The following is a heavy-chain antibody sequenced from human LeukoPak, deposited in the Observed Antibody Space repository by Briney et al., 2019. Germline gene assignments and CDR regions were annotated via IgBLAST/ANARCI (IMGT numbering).Heavy chain of an antibody. CDR2: FYYSGST. V-gene: IGHV4-59*01. J-gene: IGHJ4*02. CDR1: GGSITTYY. D-gene: IGHD6-6*01. Sequence: SETLSLTCTVSGGSITTYYWGWIRQPPGKGLEWIGYFYYSGSTTYNPSLESRVTISEDTSKNQFSLKVSSVTAADTAVYYCAKDAARPTSGAPGYWGQGTLVTVSS. CDR3: AKDAARPTSGAPGY.